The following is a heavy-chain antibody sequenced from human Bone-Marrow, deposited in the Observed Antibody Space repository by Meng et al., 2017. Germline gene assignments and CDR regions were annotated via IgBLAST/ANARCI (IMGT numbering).Heavy chain of an antibody. J-gene: IGHJ5*02. CDR2: IYHDGST. V-gene: IGHV4-4*02. CDR1: GASISSSHW. Sequence: QVQLQGAGPGLVKPSGTRSLTCAVSGASISSSHWWGWVRQPPGKGLEWIGEIYHDGSTNYTPSLKSRVTISVDKSKNQFSLKLSSVTAADTAVYYCARAAYDIWSGYAPWGQGSLVTVSS. D-gene: IGHD3-3*01. CDR3: ARAAYDIWSGYAP.